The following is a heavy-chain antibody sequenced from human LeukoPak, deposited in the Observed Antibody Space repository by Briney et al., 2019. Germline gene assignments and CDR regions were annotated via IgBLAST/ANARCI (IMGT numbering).Heavy chain of an antibody. Sequence: GGSLRLSCAVSGFTFSNYAMSWVRQAPGKGLEWVSVISDSGGGTYYADSVKGRFTISRDNSKNTLYLQMNSLRAEDTAVYYCASHRWFGDPSFDYWGQGTLVTVSS. D-gene: IGHD3-10*01. CDR3: ASHRWFGDPSFDY. V-gene: IGHV3-23*01. J-gene: IGHJ4*02. CDR1: GFTFSNYA. CDR2: ISDSGGGT.